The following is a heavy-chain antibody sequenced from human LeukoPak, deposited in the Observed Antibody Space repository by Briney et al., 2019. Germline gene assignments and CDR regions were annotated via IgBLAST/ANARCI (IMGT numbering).Heavy chain of an antibody. V-gene: IGHV3-30*18. D-gene: IGHD4-17*01. CDR3: AKDLRKTLDY. CDR2: ISYDGSNK. Sequence: GGSLRLSCAASGFTFSSYGMHWVRQAPGKGLEWVAVISYDGSNKYYADSVKGRFTISRDNSKNTLYLQMNSLRAEDTAVYYCAKDLRKTLDYWGQGTLVTVSS. J-gene: IGHJ4*02. CDR1: GFTFSSYG.